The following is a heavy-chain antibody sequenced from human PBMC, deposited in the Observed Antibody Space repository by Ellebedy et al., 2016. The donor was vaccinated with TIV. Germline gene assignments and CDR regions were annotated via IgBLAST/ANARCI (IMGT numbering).Heavy chain of an antibody. D-gene: IGHD3-3*01. CDR1: GFTFSDYY. CDR3: ARACFGGACYFEH. J-gene: IGHJ4*02. CDR2: ISPDSINT. V-gene: IGHV3-11*06. Sequence: GESLKTSCAASGFTFSDYYMGWVRQAPGKGLEWVSYISPDSINTNYGDSVKGRFTISRDNAKTSLYLHMDSLRAEDTAVYYCARACFGGACYFEHWGQGTQVTVSS.